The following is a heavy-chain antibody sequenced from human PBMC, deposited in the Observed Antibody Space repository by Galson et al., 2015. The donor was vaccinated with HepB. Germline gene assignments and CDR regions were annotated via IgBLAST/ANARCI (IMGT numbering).Heavy chain of an antibody. V-gene: IGHV3-43D*03. CDR3: VKGQGGYCGDPACYWNYFDY. CDR1: GFIFSDYA. Sequence: SLRLSCAASGFIFSDYAMHWVRQTPGKGLEWVSLITWDGGDTYYADSVKGRFTISRDNSKRSMYMQMDSVRAKGTALYYCVKGQGGYCGDPACYWNYFDYWGQGTLVTVAS. CDR2: ITWDGGDT. J-gene: IGHJ4*02. D-gene: IGHD2-21*01.